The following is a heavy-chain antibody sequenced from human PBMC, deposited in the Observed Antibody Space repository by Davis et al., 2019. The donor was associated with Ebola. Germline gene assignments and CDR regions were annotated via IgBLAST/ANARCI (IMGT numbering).Heavy chain of an antibody. Sequence: MPGGSLRLSCTVSGGSISSYYWSWIRQPPGKGLEWIGYIYYSGSTNYNPSLKSRVTISVDKSKNQFSLKLSSVTAADTAVYYCARAATVTTNLNWFDPWGQGTLVTVSS. CDR1: GGSISSYY. D-gene: IGHD4-17*01. CDR2: IYYSGST. V-gene: IGHV4-59*12. CDR3: ARAATVTTNLNWFDP. J-gene: IGHJ5*02.